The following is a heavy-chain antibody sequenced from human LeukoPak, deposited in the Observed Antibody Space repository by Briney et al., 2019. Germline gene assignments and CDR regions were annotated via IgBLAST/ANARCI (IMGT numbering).Heavy chain of an antibody. CDR3: ASISSGYRTPDY. V-gene: IGHV4-59*12. CDR2: FYYSGST. Sequence: SETLSLTCTVSGGSISSYYCSWIRQPAGKGLEWNGYFYYSGSTNYNPSLKSRVTISVDTSKHQFSLKLSSVTAADTAVYYCASISSGYRTPDYWGQGTLVTVSS. CDR1: GGSISSYY. J-gene: IGHJ4*02. D-gene: IGHD3-22*01.